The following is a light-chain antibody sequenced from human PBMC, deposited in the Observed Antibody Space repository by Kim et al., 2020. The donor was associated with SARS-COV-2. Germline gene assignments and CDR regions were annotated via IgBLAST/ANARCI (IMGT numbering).Light chain of an antibody. CDR2: DAS. CDR3: QQRSNWPPYT. CDR1: QSVSSH. Sequence: EIVLTQSPATLSLSPGERATLSCRASQSVSSHLAWYQQKPGQAPRLLIYDASNRATGIPARFSGSGSGTDFTLTISSLEPEDFAVYYCQQRSNWPPYTFGQGTKLEI. V-gene: IGKV3-11*01. J-gene: IGKJ2*01.